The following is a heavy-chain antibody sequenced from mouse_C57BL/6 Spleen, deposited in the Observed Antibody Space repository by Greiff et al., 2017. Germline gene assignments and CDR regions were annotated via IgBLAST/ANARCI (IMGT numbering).Heavy chain of an antibody. CDR2: IDPEDGDT. V-gene: IGHV14-1*01. D-gene: IGHD4-1*01. J-gene: IGHJ2*01. CDR3: TTLTGTKVDY. Sequence: VHVKQSGAELVRPGASVKLSCTASGFNIQDYYMHWVKQRPEQGLEWIGRIDPEDGDTEYAPKFQGKATLTADTSATTAYLQLSSLTSEDTAVYYCTTLTGTKVDYWGQGTTLTVSS. CDR1: GFNIQDYY.